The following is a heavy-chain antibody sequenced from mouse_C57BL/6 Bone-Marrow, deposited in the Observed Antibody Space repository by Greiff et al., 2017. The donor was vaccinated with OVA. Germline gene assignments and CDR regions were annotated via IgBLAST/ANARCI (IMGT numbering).Heavy chain of an antibody. D-gene: IGHD1-1*01. CDR2: ISAGGSYT. Sequence: DVKLVESGGGLVKPGGSLKLSCAASGFTFSSYAMSWVRQTPEKRLEWVATISAGGSYTYYPDNVKGRFTISRDNAKNNLYLQMSHLKSEDTAMYYCARDRTVVHYAMDYWGQGTSVTVSS. CDR3: ARDRTVVHYAMDY. J-gene: IGHJ4*01. V-gene: IGHV5-4*01. CDR1: GFTFSSYA.